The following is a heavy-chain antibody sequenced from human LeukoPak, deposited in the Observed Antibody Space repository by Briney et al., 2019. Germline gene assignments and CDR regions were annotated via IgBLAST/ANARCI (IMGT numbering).Heavy chain of an antibody. J-gene: IGHJ4*02. V-gene: IGHV3-48*02. CDR2: ISRSSSSM. CDR3: VRGATVTSPFDY. D-gene: IGHD4-17*01. Sequence: GGSLRLSCAVSGFTFSSYSMNWVRQAPGEGLEWLSYISRSSSSMYYADSVKGRFTISRDNAKNSLYLQMNSLRDEDTAVYYCVRGATVTSPFDYWGQGTLVTVSS. CDR1: GFTFSSYS.